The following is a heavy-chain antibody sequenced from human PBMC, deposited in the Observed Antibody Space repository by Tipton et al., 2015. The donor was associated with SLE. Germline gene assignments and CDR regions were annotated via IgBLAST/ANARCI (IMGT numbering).Heavy chain of an antibody. CDR1: GGSISSHY. J-gene: IGHJ6*02. V-gene: IGHV3-48*03. Sequence: LSLTCTVSGGSISSHYWNWVRQAPGKGLEWVAYISNSGSTIYYADSVKGRFTISRDNAKNSLYLQMNSLRAEDTAVYYCARDPSYDFWSGYYYGMDVWGQGTTVTVSS. D-gene: IGHD3-3*01. CDR2: ISNSGSTI. CDR3: ARDPSYDFWSGYYYGMDV.